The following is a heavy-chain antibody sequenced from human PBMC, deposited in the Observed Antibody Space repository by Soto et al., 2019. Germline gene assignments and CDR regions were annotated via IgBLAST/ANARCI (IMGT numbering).Heavy chain of an antibody. V-gene: IGHV3-11*01. J-gene: IGHJ4*02. D-gene: IGHD3-3*01. CDR1: GFTFSDYY. CDR3: ARAHKNYDFWSVYYASYFDY. Sequence: GGSLRLSCAASGFTFSDYYMSWIRQAPGKGLEWVSYISSSGTTIYYEDSVKGRSTISRDIAKNSMYLQMNSLRAEDTAVYYCARAHKNYDFWSVYYASYFDYWGQGTLVTVSS. CDR2: ISSSGTTI.